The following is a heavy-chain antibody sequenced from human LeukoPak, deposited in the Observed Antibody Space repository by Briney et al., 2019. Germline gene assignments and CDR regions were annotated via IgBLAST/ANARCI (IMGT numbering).Heavy chain of an antibody. Sequence: GGSLRLSCAASGFTFSSYSMNWVRQAPGKGLEWVSSISSSSSYIYYADSVKGRFTISRDNAKNSLYLQMYSLRAEDTAVYYCARIREATYYYYMDVWGKGTTVTVSS. CDR3: ARIREATYYYYMDV. V-gene: IGHV3-21*01. J-gene: IGHJ6*03. CDR1: GFTFSSYS. CDR2: ISSSSSYI.